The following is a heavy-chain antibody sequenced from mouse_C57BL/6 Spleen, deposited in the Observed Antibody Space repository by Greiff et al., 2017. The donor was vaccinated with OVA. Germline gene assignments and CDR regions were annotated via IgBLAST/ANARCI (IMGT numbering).Heavy chain of an antibody. D-gene: IGHD2-1*01. Sequence: QVQLQQSGPGLVAPSQSLSITCTVSGFSLTSYAISWVRQPPGKGLEWLGVIWTGGGTNYNSALKSRLSISKDNSKSQVFLKMNSLQTDDTARYYCARGNYGNSYAMDYWGQGTSVTVSS. J-gene: IGHJ4*01. V-gene: IGHV2-9-1*01. CDR2: IWTGGGT. CDR1: GFSLTSYA. CDR3: ARGNYGNSYAMDY.